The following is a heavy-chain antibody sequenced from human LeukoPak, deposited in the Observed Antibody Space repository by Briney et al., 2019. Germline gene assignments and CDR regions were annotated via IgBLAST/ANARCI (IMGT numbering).Heavy chain of an antibody. CDR3: ARVFIVVVPAAIPVLNYYYYYMDV. J-gene: IGHJ6*03. Sequence: ASVKVSCKASGYTFTSYGISWVRQAPGQGLEWMGWISAYNGNTNYAQKLQGRVTMTTDTSTSTAYMELRSLRSDDTAVYYCARVFIVVVPAAIPVLNYYYYYMDVWGKGTTVTVSS. CDR2: ISAYNGNT. V-gene: IGHV1-18*01. D-gene: IGHD2-2*01. CDR1: GYTFTSYG.